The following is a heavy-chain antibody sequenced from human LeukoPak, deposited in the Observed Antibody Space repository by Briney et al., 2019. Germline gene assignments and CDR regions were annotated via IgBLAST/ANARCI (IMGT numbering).Heavy chain of an antibody. CDR3: ARDRPRRYYYYGMDV. Sequence: SETLSLICAVSGGSISSYYWSWIRQPPGKGLEWIGYIYYSGSTNYNPSLKSRVTISVDTSKNQFSLKLSSVTAADMTVYYCARDRPRRYYYYGMDVWGQGTTVTVSS. CDR2: IYYSGST. CDR1: GGSISSYY. V-gene: IGHV4-59*01. J-gene: IGHJ6*02.